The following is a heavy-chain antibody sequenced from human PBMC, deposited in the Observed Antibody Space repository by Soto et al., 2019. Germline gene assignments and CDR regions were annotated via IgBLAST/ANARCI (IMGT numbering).Heavy chain of an antibody. CDR2: MSYDGSDT. Sequence: VGSLRLSCVGSGFIFSNNGMHWVRQTPGKGLEWVAFMSYDGSDTFYADSVKGRFTISRDNSKNTLFLRMSNLRAEDTAMYYCTIVRVADSALDHWGQGTLVTVSS. J-gene: IGHJ4*02. V-gene: IGHV3-30*02. D-gene: IGHD3-10*02. CDR3: TIVRVADSALDH. CDR1: GFIFSNNG.